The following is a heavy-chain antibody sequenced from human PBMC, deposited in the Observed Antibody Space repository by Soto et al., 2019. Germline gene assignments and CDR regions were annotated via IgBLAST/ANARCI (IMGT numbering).Heavy chain of an antibody. J-gene: IGHJ4*02. CDR3: ARAHYGPSGYYFDS. Sequence: QVQLQESGSGLVKPSQTLSLTCTVSGDSISSGGYSWSWIRQPPQKGLEWIGYIYHTGSTSYSPSLKRPVTISVDKSKNQFSLILNSVTAADTAIYYCARAHYGPSGYYFDSWGQGTLFTVSS. CDR1: GDSISSGGYS. CDR2: IYHTGST. D-gene: IGHD3-22*01. V-gene: IGHV4-30-2*01.